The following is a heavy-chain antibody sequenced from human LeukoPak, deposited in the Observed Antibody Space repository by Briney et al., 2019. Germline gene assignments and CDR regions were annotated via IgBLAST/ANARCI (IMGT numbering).Heavy chain of an antibody. CDR3: AREATTYYYGSGSLGPYYYYYMDV. CDR2: INWNGGST. V-gene: IGHV3-20*04. CDR1: GFTLDDYG. D-gene: IGHD3-10*01. Sequence: GGSLRLSCAASGFTLDDYGMSWVRQAPGKGLEWVSGINWNGGSTGYADSVKGRFTISRDNSKNTLYLQMNSLRAEDTAVYYCAREATTYYYGSGSLGPYYYYYMDVWGKGTTVTISS. J-gene: IGHJ6*03.